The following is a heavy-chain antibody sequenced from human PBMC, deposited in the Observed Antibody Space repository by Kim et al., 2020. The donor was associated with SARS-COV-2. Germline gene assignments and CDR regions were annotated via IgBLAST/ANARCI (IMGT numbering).Heavy chain of an antibody. CDR3: ATMWALGRRKDN. V-gene: IGHV1-8*01. J-gene: IGHJ4*02. D-gene: IGHD1-26*01. CDR1: GNTFINSD. Sequence: ASVKVSCKASGNTFINSDIHWVRQATGQGLEWMGWMAPNGASAGYAQKFQDRFTITWNTSKSTVYNDLNNLKYEDTALYYFATMWALGRRKDNWGQGTLV. CDR2: MAPNGASA.